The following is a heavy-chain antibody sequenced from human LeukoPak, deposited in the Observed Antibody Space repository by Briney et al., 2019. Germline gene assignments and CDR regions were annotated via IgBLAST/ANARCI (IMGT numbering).Heavy chain of an antibody. J-gene: IGHJ4*02. Sequence: PGGSLRLSCAASGFSLSSYDMNWVRQAPGKGLEWVSSISTSSTFIYYTYSVKGRFTISRDNAKNSLYLQMNSLSAEDTAVYYCAREVFPGGLLNTAFDHWGQGALVTVSS. CDR3: AREVFPGGLLNTAFDH. CDR1: GFSLSSYD. V-gene: IGHV3-21*01. CDR2: ISTSSTFI. D-gene: IGHD2-8*02.